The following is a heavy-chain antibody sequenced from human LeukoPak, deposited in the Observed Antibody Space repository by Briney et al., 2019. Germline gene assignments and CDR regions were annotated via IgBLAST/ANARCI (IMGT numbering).Heavy chain of an antibody. CDR2: IYSGGST. CDR1: GFTVSSNY. Sequence: PGGSLRLSCAASGFTVSSNYMSWVRQAPGKGLEWVSVIYSGGSTYYADSVKGRFTISRDNSKNTLYLQMNSLRAEDTAVYYCAAMVRGVISGYWGQGTLVTVSS. J-gene: IGHJ4*02. D-gene: IGHD3-10*01. V-gene: IGHV3-66*01. CDR3: AAMVRGVISGY.